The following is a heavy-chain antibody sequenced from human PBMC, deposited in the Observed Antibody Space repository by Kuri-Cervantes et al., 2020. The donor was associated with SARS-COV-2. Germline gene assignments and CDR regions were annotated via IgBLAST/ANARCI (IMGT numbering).Heavy chain of an antibody. CDR2: ISGSGGST. J-gene: IGHJ5*02. D-gene: IGHD5-18*01. V-gene: IGHV3-23*01. Sequence: GESLKISCAASGFTFSSYAMSWVRQAPGKGLEWVSAISGSGGSTYYADSVKGRFTISRDNAKNTLYLQMNSLRAEDTAVYYCAREGVDTAMGRNWFDPWGQGTLVTVSS. CDR1: GFTFSSYA. CDR3: AREGVDTAMGRNWFDP.